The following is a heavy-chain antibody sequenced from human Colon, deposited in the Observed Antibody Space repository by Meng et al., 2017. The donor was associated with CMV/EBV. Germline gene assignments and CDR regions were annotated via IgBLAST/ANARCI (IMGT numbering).Heavy chain of an antibody. V-gene: IGHV3-53*01. CDR3: ARAVHSAGLNYFDV. J-gene: IGHJ4*02. CDR1: GLTFNKYY. CDR2: ICSDGSS. Sequence: GESLKISCAASGLTFNKYYMSWVRHPPGRGLEWVSFICSDGSSYLVDSVVGRFIISRKTYSNMVHLEMISLSAEDTAVYYCARAVHSAGLNYFDVWGQGTLVTVSS. D-gene: IGHD2-15*01.